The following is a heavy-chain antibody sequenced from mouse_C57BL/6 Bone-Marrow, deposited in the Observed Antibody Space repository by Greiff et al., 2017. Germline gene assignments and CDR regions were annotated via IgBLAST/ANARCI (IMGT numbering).Heavy chain of an antibody. CDR3: AREIYYYGSSYWYFDV. Sequence: VQLQQSGPELVKPGASVKISCKASGYTFTDYYMNWVKQSHGKSLEWIGDINPNNGGTSYNQKFKGKATLTVDKSSSTAYMELRSLTSEDSAVYYCAREIYYYGSSYWYFDVWGTGTTVTVSS. D-gene: IGHD1-1*01. CDR1: GYTFTDYY. J-gene: IGHJ1*03. CDR2: INPNNGGT. V-gene: IGHV1-26*01.